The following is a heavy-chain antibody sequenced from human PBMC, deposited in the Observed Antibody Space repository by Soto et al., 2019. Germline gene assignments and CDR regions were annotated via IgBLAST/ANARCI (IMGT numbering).Heavy chain of an antibody. J-gene: IGHJ2*01. CDR1: GFTISNHW. D-gene: IGHD4-17*01. CDR3: AKDPYYGDYAYWSFDL. V-gene: IGHV3-7*03. Sequence: GGSLRVSYLASGFTISNHWLSWVRQSPGQGLEWVAKIKQDGSEKYYVDSLKGRFTISRDNSKNTLYLQMNSLRAEDTAVYYCAKDPYYGDYAYWSFDLWGRGTLVTVSS. CDR2: IKQDGSEK.